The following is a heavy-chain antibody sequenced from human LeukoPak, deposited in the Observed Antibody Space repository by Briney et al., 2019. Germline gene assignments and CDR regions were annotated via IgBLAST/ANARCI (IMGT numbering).Heavy chain of an antibody. CDR1: GFTFSSYS. J-gene: IGHJ5*02. V-gene: IGHV3-48*01. CDR2: ISSSSSTI. Sequence: GGSLRLSCAASGFTFSSYSMNWVRQAPGKGLEWVSYISSSSSTIYYADSVKGRFTISRDNAKNSLYLQMNSLRAEDTAVYYCATFKASLGLDPWGQRTLVTVSS. CDR3: ATFKASLGLDP.